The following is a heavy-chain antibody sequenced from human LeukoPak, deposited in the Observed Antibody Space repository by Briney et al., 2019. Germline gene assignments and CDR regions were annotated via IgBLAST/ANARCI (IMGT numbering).Heavy chain of an antibody. CDR2: ISYDGSNK. J-gene: IGHJ6*02. CDR3: ARRKYDFWSGYFRPYYYYGMDV. CDR1: GFTFSSYA. V-gene: IGHV3-30-3*01. D-gene: IGHD3-3*01. Sequence: GGSLRLSCAAPGFTFSSYAMHWVRQAPGKGLEWVAVISYDGSNKYYADSVKGRFTISRDNSKNTLYLQMNSLRAEDTAVYYCARRKYDFWSGYFRPYYYYGMDVWGQGTTVTVSS.